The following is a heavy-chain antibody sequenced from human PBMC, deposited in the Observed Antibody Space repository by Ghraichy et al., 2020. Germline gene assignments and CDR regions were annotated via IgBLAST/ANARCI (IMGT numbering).Heavy chain of an antibody. CDR2: IYYSGST. D-gene: IGHD3/OR15-3a*01. CDR3: ARLIFSSRNWFDP. J-gene: IGHJ5*02. Sequence: SETLSLTCTVSGGSISSSSYYWGWIRQPPGKGLEWIGSIYYSGSTYYNPSLKSRVTISVDTSKNQFSLKLSSVTAADTAVYYCARLIFSSRNWFDPWGQGTLVTVSS. CDR1: GGSISSSSYY. V-gene: IGHV4-39*01.